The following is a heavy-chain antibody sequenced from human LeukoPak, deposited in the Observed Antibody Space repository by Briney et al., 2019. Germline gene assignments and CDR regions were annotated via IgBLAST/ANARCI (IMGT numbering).Heavy chain of an antibody. CDR3: AKDEKRWLQSDHFDY. J-gene: IGHJ4*02. V-gene: IGHV3-43*02. Sequence: QSGGSLRLSCAASGFTFSSYAMHWVRQAPGKGLEWVSLISGDGGSTYYADSVKGRFTISRDNSKNSLYLQMNSLRTEDTALYYCAKDEKRWLQSDHFDYWGQGTLVTVSS. CDR1: GFTFSSYA. CDR2: ISGDGGST. D-gene: IGHD5-24*01.